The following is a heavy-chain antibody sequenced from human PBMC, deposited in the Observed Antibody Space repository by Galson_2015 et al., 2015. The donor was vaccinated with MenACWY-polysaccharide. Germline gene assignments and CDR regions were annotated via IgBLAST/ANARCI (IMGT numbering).Heavy chain of an antibody. J-gene: IGHJ4*02. D-gene: IGHD3-22*01. Sequence: SLRLSCAASGFTFSSFWMSWVRQAPGKGLEWVANIKEDGSEKNYVDSVKGRFTVSRDNAKNSLYLQMNSLRAEDTALYYCVKDIVVDDSSGWGRFDYWGQGSLVTVSS. CDR1: GFTFSSFW. V-gene: IGHV3-7*03. CDR3: VKDIVVDDSSGWGRFDY. CDR2: IKEDGSEK.